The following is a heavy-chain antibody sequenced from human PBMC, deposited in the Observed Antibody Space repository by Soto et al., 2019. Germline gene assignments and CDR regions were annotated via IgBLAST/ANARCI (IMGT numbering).Heavy chain of an antibody. CDR1: GYTFTGYY. Sequence: ASVKVSCKASGYTFTGYYMHWVRQAPGQGLEWMGWINPNSGGTNYAQKFQGRVTMTRDTSISTAYMELSRLRSDDTAVYYCARDRAALEGYYYGMDVWGQGTTVTVSS. D-gene: IGHD1-1*01. V-gene: IGHV1-2*02. CDR2: INPNSGGT. CDR3: ARDRAALEGYYYGMDV. J-gene: IGHJ6*02.